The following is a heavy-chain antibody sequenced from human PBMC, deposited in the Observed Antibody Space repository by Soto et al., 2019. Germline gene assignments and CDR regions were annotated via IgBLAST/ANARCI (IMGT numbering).Heavy chain of an antibody. J-gene: IGHJ4*02. V-gene: IGHV3-66*01. Sequence: HPGGSLRLSCAASGFTVSSNYMSWVRQAPGKGLEWVSVIYSGGSTYYADSVKGGFTISRDNSKNTLYLQMNSLRAEDTAVYYCARDPSGDPLDDFDYWGQGTLVTVSS. CDR1: GFTVSSNY. CDR2: IYSGGST. CDR3: ARDPSGDPLDDFDY. D-gene: IGHD3-10*01.